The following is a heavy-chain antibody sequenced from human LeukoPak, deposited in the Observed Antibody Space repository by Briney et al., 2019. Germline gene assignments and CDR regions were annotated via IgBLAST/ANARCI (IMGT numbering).Heavy chain of an antibody. CDR1: GYTFTSLD. CDR2: INPNSGNR. V-gene: IGHV1-8*01. D-gene: IGHD6-13*01. Sequence: ASVKVSCKASGYTFTSLDINWVRQASGQGLEWMGWINPNSGNRGYAQQFQGRVTITRDTSISTVYMELSSLRSEDTAVYYCARDVAAAVFDPWGQGTLVTVSS. J-gene: IGHJ5*02. CDR3: ARDVAAAVFDP.